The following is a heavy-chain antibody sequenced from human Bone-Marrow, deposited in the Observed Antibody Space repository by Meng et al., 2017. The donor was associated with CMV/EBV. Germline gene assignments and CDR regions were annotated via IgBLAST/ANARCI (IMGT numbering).Heavy chain of an antibody. J-gene: IGHJ4*02. D-gene: IGHD1-26*01. Sequence: GGSLRLSCAASGFTFSSYEMNWVRQAPGKGLEWVSAISGSGGSTYYADSVKGRFTISRDNSKNTLYLQMNSLRAEDTAVYYCAKGELLYYFDYWGQGTLVTVSS. CDR1: GFTFSSYE. CDR3: AKGELLYYFDY. CDR2: ISGSGGST. V-gene: IGHV3-23*01.